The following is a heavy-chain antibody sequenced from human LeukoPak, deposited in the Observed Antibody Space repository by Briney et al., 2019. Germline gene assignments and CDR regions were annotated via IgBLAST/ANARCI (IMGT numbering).Heavy chain of an antibody. CDR1: GYTFTGYY. D-gene: IGHD6-13*01. J-gene: IGHJ6*03. CDR3: ARYSSSWHYMDV. Sequence: ASVKVSCKASGYTFTGYYMHWVRQAPGQGLEWMGWINPNSGGTNYAQNFQGRVTMTRDTSISTAYMELSRLRSDDTAVYYCARYSSSWHYMDVWGKGTTVTVSS. CDR2: INPNSGGT. V-gene: IGHV1-2*02.